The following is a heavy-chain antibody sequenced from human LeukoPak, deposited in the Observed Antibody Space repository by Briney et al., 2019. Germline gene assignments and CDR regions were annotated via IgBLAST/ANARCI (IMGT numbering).Heavy chain of an antibody. J-gene: IGHJ3*02. V-gene: IGHV3-23*01. Sequence: GGSLRLSCAASGFTFSSYAMSWVRQAPGKGLEWVSAISGSGGSTYYADSVKGRFTISRDNSKNTLYLQMNSLRAEDTAVYYCAKRITMVRGVLDAFDIWGQGTMVTVSS. D-gene: IGHD3-10*01. CDR2: ISGSGGST. CDR3: AKRITMVRGVLDAFDI. CDR1: GFTFSSYA.